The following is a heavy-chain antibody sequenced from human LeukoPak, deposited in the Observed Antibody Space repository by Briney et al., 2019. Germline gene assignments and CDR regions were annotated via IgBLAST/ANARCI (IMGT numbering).Heavy chain of an antibody. CDR3: ARPCDYCDSSGYGAFDI. Sequence: GGSLRLSCAASGFTFSSYSMNWVRQAPGKGLEWVSSISSSSSYIYYADSVKGRFTISRDNAKNSLYLQMNSLRAEDTAVYYCARPCDYCDSSGYGAFDIWGQGTMVTVSS. J-gene: IGHJ3*02. CDR1: GFTFSSYS. D-gene: IGHD3-22*01. CDR2: ISSSSSYI. V-gene: IGHV3-21*01.